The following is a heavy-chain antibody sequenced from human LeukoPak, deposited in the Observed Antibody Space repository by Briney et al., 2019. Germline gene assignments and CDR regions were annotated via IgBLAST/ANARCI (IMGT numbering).Heavy chain of an antibody. D-gene: IGHD2-21*01. J-gene: IGHJ6*03. CDR3: ARGRVNYYYYYMDV. V-gene: IGHV4-34*01. CDR2: INHSGST. Sequence: SETLSLTCAVYGGSFSGYYWGWIRQPPGKGLEWIGEINHSGSTNYNPSLKSRVTISVDTSKNQISLKLSSVTAADTAVYYCARGRVNYYYYYMDVWGKGTTVTVSS. CDR1: GGSFSGYY.